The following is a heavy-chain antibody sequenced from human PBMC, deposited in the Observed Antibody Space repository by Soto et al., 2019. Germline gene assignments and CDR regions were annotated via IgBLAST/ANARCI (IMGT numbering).Heavy chain of an antibody. V-gene: IGHV4-39*07. Sequence: PSETLSLTCTVSGGSLTSNSYFWTWIRQPPGKGLEWLAEIKHSGITNYNPSVESRVSMSVDTSKNQFSLRLYSVTAADTAVYYCVRGPYNYNSRYFDYWGQGTLVTVSS. CDR3: VRGPYNYNSRYFDY. CDR1: GGSLTSNSYF. J-gene: IGHJ4*02. D-gene: IGHD1-1*01. CDR2: IKHSGIT.